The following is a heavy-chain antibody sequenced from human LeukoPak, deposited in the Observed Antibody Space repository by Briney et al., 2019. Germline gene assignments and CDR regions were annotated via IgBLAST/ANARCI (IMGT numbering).Heavy chain of an antibody. J-gene: IGHJ4*02. CDR3: ARTFNGFDPNFDH. CDR2: ISTDGDGP. CDR1: GFTFSNHA. Sequence: HPGGSLRLSCAASGFTFSNHAMNWVRQVPGKGLVWVSTISTDGDGPHYADSVKGRFTISRDNMKNTLYLQMDNLRDVDTAVYFCARTFNGFDPNFDHRGQGTLVTVSS. V-gene: IGHV3-23*01. D-gene: IGHD5-12*01.